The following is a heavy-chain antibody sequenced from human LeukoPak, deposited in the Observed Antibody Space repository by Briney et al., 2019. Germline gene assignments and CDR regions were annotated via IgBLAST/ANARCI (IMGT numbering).Heavy chain of an antibody. D-gene: IGHD5-18*01. J-gene: IGHJ4*02. Sequence: SETLSLTCTVSGGSISSHYWSWIRQPPGEGLEWIAYLFDSVNTKDNPSLQSRLTLSADTSKNQFSLRLSSVTAADTAVYYCATIKRGSIFGYFDFWGQGIKVTVSS. CDR2: LFDSVNT. V-gene: IGHV4-59*11. CDR3: ATIKRGSIFGYFDF. CDR1: GGSISSHY.